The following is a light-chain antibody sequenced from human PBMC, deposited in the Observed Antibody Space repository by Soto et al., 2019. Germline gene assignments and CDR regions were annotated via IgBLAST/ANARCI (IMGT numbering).Light chain of an antibody. CDR1: QSVSSY. CDR2: DAS. CDR3: QQRSNWPRT. V-gene: IGKV3-11*01. J-gene: IGKJ1*01. Sequence: EIVLTQSPATLSLSPGERATLSCRASQSVSSYLAWYQQKPCQAPRLLIYDASNRATGIPARFSGSGSGTDFTLTISRLEPEDFAVYYCQQRSNWPRTFGQGTKVEIK.